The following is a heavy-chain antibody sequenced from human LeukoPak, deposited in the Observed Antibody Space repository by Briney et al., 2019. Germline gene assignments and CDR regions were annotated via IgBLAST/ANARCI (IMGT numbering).Heavy chain of an antibody. CDR2: ICVTGDT. D-gene: IGHD2-15*01. CDR1: GFTFSKDD. J-gene: IGHJ2*01. Sequence: GGSLRLSCAASGFTFSKDDFHWLRQAPGKGLEWVAAICVTGDTYYANSVKGRFTISREDAANSLYLQMRSLGGGDTALYYCSKEFCGSRAACAGGSYYDFWGRGALVTVSA. V-gene: IGHV3-13*01. CDR3: SKEFCGSRAACAGGSYYDF.